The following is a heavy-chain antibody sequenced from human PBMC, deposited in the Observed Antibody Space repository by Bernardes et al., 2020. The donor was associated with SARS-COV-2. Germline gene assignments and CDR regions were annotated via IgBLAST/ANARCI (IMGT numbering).Heavy chain of an antibody. CDR1: GFTFSSYA. Sequence: GGSLRLSCAASGFTFSSYAMSWVRQAPGKGLVWVSRINPDGSTTTYADSVKGRFTVSRDNAENTLYLQMNSLRADDTAVYYCTRGGYEPFDYWGQGTLVTVS. J-gene: IGHJ4*02. V-gene: IGHV3-74*01. D-gene: IGHD5-12*01. CDR3: TRGGYEPFDY. CDR2: INPDGSTT.